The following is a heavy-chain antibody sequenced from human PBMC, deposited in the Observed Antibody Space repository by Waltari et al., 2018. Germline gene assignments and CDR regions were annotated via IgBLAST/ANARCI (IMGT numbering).Heavy chain of an antibody. CDR3: AKGGLWGATILDAFDI. CDR2: IRGSGGST. CDR1: GFTFSSYA. V-gene: IGHV3-23*01. D-gene: IGHD5-12*01. Sequence: EVQLLESGGGLVQPGGSLRLSCAASGFTFSSYAMSWVRQAPGKGLEWVSAIRGSGGSTYYADSVKGRFTISRDNSKNTLYLQMNSLRAEDTAVYYCAKGGLWGATILDAFDIWGQGTMVTVSS. J-gene: IGHJ3*02.